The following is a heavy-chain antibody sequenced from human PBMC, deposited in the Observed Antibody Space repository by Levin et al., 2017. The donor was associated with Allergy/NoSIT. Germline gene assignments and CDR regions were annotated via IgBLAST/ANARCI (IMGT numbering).Heavy chain of an antibody. J-gene: IGHJ4*02. V-gene: IGHV3-23*01. CDR1: GFTFSTYA. CDR3: AKDWSGSWSPKYYFDY. Sequence: PGGSLRLSCAASGFTFSTYAMTWVRQAPGKGLEWVSAISGSGGSTNYADSVKGRFTISRDNSKNTLYLQMNSLRAEDTAIYYCAKDWSGSWSPKYYFDYWGQGTLVTVSS. D-gene: IGHD6-13*01. CDR2: ISGSGGST.